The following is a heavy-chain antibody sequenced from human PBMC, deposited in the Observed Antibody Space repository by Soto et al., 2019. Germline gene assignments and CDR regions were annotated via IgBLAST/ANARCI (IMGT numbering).Heavy chain of an antibody. Sequence: NPSETLSLTCTVSGGSISSSSYYWGWIRQPPGKGLEWIGSIYYSGSTYYNPSLKSRVTISVDTSKNQFSLKLSSVTAADTAVYYCARRALGSGYKGGFGPWGQGTLVTVSS. CDR2: IYYSGST. D-gene: IGHD5-12*01. CDR3: ARRALGSGYKGGFGP. J-gene: IGHJ5*02. V-gene: IGHV4-39*01. CDR1: GGSISSSSYY.